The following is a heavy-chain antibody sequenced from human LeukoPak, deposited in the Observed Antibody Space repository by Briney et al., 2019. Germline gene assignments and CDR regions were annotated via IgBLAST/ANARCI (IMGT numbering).Heavy chain of an antibody. D-gene: IGHD2-15*01. CDR1: GFTFSSYG. V-gene: IGHV3-33*06. CDR2: IWYDGSNK. J-gene: IGHJ4*02. CDR3: AKEYCSGGSCYRNFDY. Sequence: PGRSLGLSCAASGFTFSSYGMHWVRQAPGKGLEWVAVIWYDGSNKYYADSVKGRFTISRDNSKSTLYLQMNSLRAEDTAVYYCAKEYCSGGSCYRNFDYWGQGTLVTVSS.